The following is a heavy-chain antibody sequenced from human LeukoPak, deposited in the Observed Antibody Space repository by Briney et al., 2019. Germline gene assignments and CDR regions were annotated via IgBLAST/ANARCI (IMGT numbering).Heavy chain of an antibody. CDR3: ASLYSSSLSDAVDI. J-gene: IGHJ3*02. D-gene: IGHD6-13*01. CDR1: GFTFSSYG. V-gene: IGHV3-33*01. Sequence: PGKSLRLSCAASGFTFSSYGMHWVRQPPGKGLEWVAVIWYDGSNKYYADSVKGRFTISRDNSKNTLYLQMNSLRAEDTAVYYCASLYSSSLSDAVDIWGQGTMVTVSS. CDR2: IWYDGSNK.